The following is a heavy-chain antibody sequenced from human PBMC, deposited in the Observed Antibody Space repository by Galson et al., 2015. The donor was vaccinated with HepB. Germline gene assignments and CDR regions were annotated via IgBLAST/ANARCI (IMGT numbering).Heavy chain of an antibody. D-gene: IGHD6-19*01. CDR3: SRSEAVAVFGY. CDR2: INPNSGGT. CDR1: GYTFTGYY. J-gene: IGHJ4*02. Sequence: SCKASGYTFTGYYMHWVRQAPGQGLEWMGWINPNSGGTNYAQKFQGRVTMTRDTSLSTAYMELSRLRSDDTAVYYCSRSEAVAVFGYWGQGTLVNVSS. V-gene: IGHV1-2*02.